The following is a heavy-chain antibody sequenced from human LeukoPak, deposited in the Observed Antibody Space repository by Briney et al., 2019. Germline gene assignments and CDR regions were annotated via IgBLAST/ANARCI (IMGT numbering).Heavy chain of an antibody. V-gene: IGHV5-51*01. CDR2: IYPHDSET. J-gene: IGHJ5*02. D-gene: IGHD1-1*01. Sequence: GESLKISCKASGYSFANDWIGWVRQMPGKGLEYMGIIYPHDSETRYSRSFQGQVTISADKSISTAYLQWSSLKASDTAMYYCASGSPRRGWFDPWGQGTLVTVSS. CDR3: ASGSPRRGWFDP. CDR1: GYSFANDW.